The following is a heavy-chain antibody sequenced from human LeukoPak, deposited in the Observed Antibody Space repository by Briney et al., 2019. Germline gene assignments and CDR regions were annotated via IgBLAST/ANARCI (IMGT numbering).Heavy chain of an antibody. CDR3: ARDGHDLWRNWFDP. V-gene: IGHV1-18*01. CDR2: ISAYNGNT. J-gene: IGHJ5*02. CDR1: GYTFTSYG. Sequence: GASVKVSFKASGYTFTSYGISWVRQAPGQGPEWMGWISAYNGNTKYSQKFQGRVTITRDTSASTAYMELSSLRSEDTAVYYCARDGHDLWRNWFDPWGQGTLVTVSS. D-gene: IGHD3-3*01.